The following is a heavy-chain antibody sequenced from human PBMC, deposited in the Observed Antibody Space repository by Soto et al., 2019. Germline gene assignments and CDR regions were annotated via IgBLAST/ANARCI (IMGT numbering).Heavy chain of an antibody. CDR3: ATRITVFGLVIPPCEP. J-gene: IGHJ5*02. V-gene: IGHV4-34*01. CDR2: INHTGGT. D-gene: IGHD3-3*01. Sequence: SETLSLTCAVYGGSVHGYYWNWIRQPPGKGLEWIGEINHTGGTHYNPSLKSRVNMSVDTSKNQFSLRLSSVTAADTAIYYCATRITVFGLVIPPCEPWGQGTQVSSSS. CDR1: GGSVHGYY.